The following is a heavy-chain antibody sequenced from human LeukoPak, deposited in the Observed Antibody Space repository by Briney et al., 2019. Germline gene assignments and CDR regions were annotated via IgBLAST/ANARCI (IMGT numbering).Heavy chain of an antibody. V-gene: IGHV4-34*01. CDR3: ARVWYYYGSGSYYKSPYFDY. Sequence: PSETLSLTCAVYGGSFSGYYWSWIRQPPGKGLEWIGEINHSGSTNYNPSLKSRVTISVDTSKNQFSLKLSSVTAADTAVYYCARVWYYYGSGSYYKSPYFDYWGQGTLVTVSS. CDR1: GGSFSGYY. CDR2: INHSGST. D-gene: IGHD3-10*01. J-gene: IGHJ4*02.